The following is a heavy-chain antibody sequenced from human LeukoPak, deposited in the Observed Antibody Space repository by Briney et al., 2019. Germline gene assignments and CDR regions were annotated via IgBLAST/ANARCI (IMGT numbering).Heavy chain of an antibody. CDR1: GGSISSYY. V-gene: IGHV4-59*01. J-gene: IGHJ4*02. CDR3: ARVEMATIPVD. D-gene: IGHD5-24*01. CDR2: IYYSGST. Sequence: PSETLSLTCTVSGGSISSYYWSWIRQPPGKGLEWIGYIYYSGSTNYNPSLKSRVTISVDTSKNQFSLKLSSVTAADTAVYYCARVEMATIPVDWGQGTLVTVSS.